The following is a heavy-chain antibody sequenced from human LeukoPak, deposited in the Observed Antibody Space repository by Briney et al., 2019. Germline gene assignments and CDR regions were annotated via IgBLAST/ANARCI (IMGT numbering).Heavy chain of an antibody. Sequence: PGGSLRLSCAASGFTFSSYGMSWVRQAPGKGLEWVSAISGSGGSTYYADSVKGRFTISRDNSKNTLYLQMNSLRSDDTAVYYCARDLRYYGDYDSFQHWGQGTLVTVSS. V-gene: IGHV3-23*01. D-gene: IGHD4-17*01. CDR1: GFTFSSYG. J-gene: IGHJ1*01. CDR3: ARDLRYYGDYDSFQH. CDR2: ISGSGGST.